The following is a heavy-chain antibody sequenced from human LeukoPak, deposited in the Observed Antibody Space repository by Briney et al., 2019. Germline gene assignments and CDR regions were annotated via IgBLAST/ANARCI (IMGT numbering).Heavy chain of an antibody. CDR2: MNPNSGNT. CDR1: GYTFTSYD. J-gene: IGHJ4*02. V-gene: IGHV1-8*02. D-gene: IGHD3-22*01. CDR3: ARDMPWNYYDSSGYSDY. Sequence: GASVKVSCKASGYTFTSYDINWVRQATGQGLEWMGWMNPNSGNTGYAQKFQGRVTMTRDTSTGTVYMELSSLRSEDTAVYYCARDMPWNYYDSSGYSDYWGQGTLVTVSS.